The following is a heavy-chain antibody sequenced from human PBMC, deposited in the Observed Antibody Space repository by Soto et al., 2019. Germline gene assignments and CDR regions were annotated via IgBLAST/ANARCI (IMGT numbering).Heavy chain of an antibody. CDR2: ISGSGGST. J-gene: IGHJ4*02. D-gene: IGHD5-18*01. V-gene: IGHV3-23*01. CDR1: GFTFSSYA. CDR3: AKSGRIKLWYIDY. Sequence: AGGSLRLSCAASGFTFSSYAMSWVRQAPGKGLEWVSAISGSGGSTYYADSVKCRFTISRDNSKNTLYLQMNSLRAEDTAVYYCAKSGRIKLWYIDYWGQGTLVTVAS.